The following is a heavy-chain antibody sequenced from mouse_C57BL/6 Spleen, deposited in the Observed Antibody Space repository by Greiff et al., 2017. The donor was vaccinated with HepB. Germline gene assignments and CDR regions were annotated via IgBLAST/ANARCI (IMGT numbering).Heavy chain of an antibody. Sequence: QVQLQQSGPELVKPGASVKISCKASAYAFSSSWMNWVKQRPGKGLEWIGRIYPGDGDTNYNGKFKGKATLTADKSSSTAYMQLSSLTSEDSAVYFCARWYYGSSYWYFDVWGTGTTVTVSS. CDR3: ARWYYGSSYWYFDV. CDR1: AYAFSSSW. V-gene: IGHV1-82*01. J-gene: IGHJ1*03. D-gene: IGHD1-1*01. CDR2: IYPGDGDT.